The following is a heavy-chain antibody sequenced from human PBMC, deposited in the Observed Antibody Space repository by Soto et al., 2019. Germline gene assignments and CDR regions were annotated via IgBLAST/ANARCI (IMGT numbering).Heavy chain of an antibody. CDR2: IIPILGIA. D-gene: IGHD2-2*01. V-gene: IGHV1-69*04. CDR1: GGTFSSYT. CDR3: ARDRKGLGVVPASFDY. J-gene: IGHJ4*02. Sequence: GASVKVSCKASGGTFSSYTISWVRQAPGQGLEWMGRIIPILGIANYAQKFQGRVTITADKSTSTAYMELSSLRSEDTAVYYCARDRKGLGVVPASFDYWGQGTLVTVSS.